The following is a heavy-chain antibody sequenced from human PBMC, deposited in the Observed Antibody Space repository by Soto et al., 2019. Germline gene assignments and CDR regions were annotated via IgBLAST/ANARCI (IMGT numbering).Heavy chain of an antibody. V-gene: IGHV3-7*01. CDR1: GFSFNSYW. J-gene: IGHJ5*02. Sequence: EVQVVESGGGLVQPGGSLRLSCAASGFSFNSYWMTWVRQAPGKGLEWVANIKEDGSEKYYVDSVKGRFTISRDNAKKSVFLQMKSLRAEETAVYFCATRHVTGRASWGQGTLVTVSS. D-gene: IGHD4-4*01. CDR2: IKEDGSEK. CDR3: ATRHVTGRAS.